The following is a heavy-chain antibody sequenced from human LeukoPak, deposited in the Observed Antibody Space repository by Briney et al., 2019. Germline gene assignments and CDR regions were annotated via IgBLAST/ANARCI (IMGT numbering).Heavy chain of an antibody. CDR1: GFTFSSYW. CDR2: IKQDGSEK. D-gene: IGHD3-22*01. V-gene: IGHV3-7*01. CDR3: ARDARLRVTTPPLDY. Sequence: GGSLRLSCAASGFTFSSYWMSWVRQAPGKGLEWVANIKQDGSEKYYVDSVKGRFTISRDNAKNSLYLQMNSLRAEDTAVYYCARDARLRVTTPPLDYWGQGTLVTVSS. J-gene: IGHJ4*02.